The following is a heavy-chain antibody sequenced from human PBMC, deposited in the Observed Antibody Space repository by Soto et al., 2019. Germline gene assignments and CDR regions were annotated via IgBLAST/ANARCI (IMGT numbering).Heavy chain of an antibody. CDR2: IIPIFGTS. V-gene: IGHV1-69*01. D-gene: IGHD5-18*01. Sequence: QVQLVQSGTEVKKPGSSVQVSCKASGGSLSNYLITWVRQAPGQGLEWMGEIIPIFGTSNSAQRFQGRVTITAVASTSTVYMELSNLRYEDTAVYYCARGGVGTVTFDYWGQGTLVTVSS. CDR3: ARGGVGTVTFDY. J-gene: IGHJ4*02. CDR1: GGSLSNYL.